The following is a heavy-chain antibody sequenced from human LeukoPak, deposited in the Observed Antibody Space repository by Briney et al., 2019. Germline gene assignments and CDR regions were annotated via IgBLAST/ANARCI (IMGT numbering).Heavy chain of an antibody. CDR2: IKQDGSEK. J-gene: IGHJ4*02. CDR3: ARDGASRYSYGLYYFDY. V-gene: IGHV3-7*03. D-gene: IGHD5-18*01. Sequence: PGGSLRLSCAASGFTFSSYWMSWVRQAPGKGLEWVANIKQDGSEKYYVDSVKGRFTISRDNAKNSPYLQMNSLRAEDTAVYYCARDGASRYSYGLYYFDYWGQGTLVTVSS. CDR1: GFTFSSYW.